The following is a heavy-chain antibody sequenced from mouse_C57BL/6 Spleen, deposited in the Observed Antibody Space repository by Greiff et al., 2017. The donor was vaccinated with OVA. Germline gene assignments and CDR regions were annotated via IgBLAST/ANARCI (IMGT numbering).Heavy chain of an antibody. CDR2: INPGSGGT. V-gene: IGHV1-54*01. CDR3: ARWGHYYGSSYAFAY. J-gene: IGHJ3*01. D-gene: IGHD1-1*01. Sequence: QVQLKESGAELVRPGTSVKVSCKASGYAFTNYLIEWVKQRPGQGLEWIGVINPGSGGTNYNEKFKGKATLTADKSSSTAYMQLSSLTSEDSAVYFCARWGHYYGSSYAFAYWGQGTLVTVSA. CDR1: GYAFTNYL.